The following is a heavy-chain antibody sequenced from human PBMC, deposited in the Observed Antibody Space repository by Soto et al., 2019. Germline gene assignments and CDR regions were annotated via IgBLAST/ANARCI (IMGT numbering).Heavy chain of an antibody. D-gene: IGHD2-15*01. CDR3: ARLLGAGIVYFDE. J-gene: IGHJ4*02. CDR1: GGSISSGDYY. CDR2: IYYSGST. V-gene: IGHV4-30-4*01. Sequence: SETLSLTCTVSGGSISSGDYYWSWIRQPPGKGLEWIGYIYYSGSTYYNPSLKSRVTISVDTSKNQFSLKLSSVTAADTAVYYCARLLGAGIVYFDEWGQGTLVTVSS.